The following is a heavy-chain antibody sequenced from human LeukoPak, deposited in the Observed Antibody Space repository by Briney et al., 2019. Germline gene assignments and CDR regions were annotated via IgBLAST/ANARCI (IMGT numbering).Heavy chain of an antibody. V-gene: IGHV3-66*01. J-gene: IGHJ4*02. Sequence: PGGSLRLSCAASGFTVSSNYMSWVRQAPGKGLEWVSVIYSGGSTYYADSVKGRFTISRDNSKNTLYPQMNSLRAEDTAVYYCARVRLTYCDYWGQGTLVTVSS. CDR2: IYSGGST. CDR3: ARVRLTYCDY. CDR1: GFTVSSNY. D-gene: IGHD2-15*01.